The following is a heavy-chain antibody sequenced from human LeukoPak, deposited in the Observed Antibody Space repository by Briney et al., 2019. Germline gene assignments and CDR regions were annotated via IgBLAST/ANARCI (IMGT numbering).Heavy chain of an antibody. J-gene: IGHJ4*02. CDR1: GFTFSSFA. CDR3: VKDPSGNYFYFDY. D-gene: IGHD1-26*01. V-gene: IGHV3-64D*09. CDR2: ISSDGGRT. Sequence: GGSLRLSCSASGFTFSSFAMFWVRQAPGKGLEYVSGISSDGGRTNYADSVKARFTISRDNSKVTLYLQMTSLRPEATAIYYCVKDPSGNYFYFDYWGQGTLVTVSS.